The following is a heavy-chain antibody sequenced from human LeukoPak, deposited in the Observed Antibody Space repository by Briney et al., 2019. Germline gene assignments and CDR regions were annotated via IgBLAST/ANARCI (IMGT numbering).Heavy chain of an antibody. D-gene: IGHD1-26*01. CDR2: IYYCGST. CDR3: ARVGATTSFDY. V-gene: IGHV4-39*01. J-gene: IGHJ4*02. Sequence: SETLSLTCTVSGGSISSSSYYWGWIRHPPGKGLERIGCIYYCGSTYYNPSLKSRVTISVDTSKNQFSLKLSSVTAADTAVYYCARVGATTSFDYWGQGTLVTVSS. CDR1: GGSISSSSYY.